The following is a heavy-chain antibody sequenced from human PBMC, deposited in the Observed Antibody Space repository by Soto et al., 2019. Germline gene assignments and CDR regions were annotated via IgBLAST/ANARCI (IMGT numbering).Heavy chain of an antibody. V-gene: IGHV2-5*02. J-gene: IGHJ4*02. Sequence: SGPTLVNPTQTLTLTCTFSGFPLSTSGVGVDWIRQPPGKALEWLALIYWDDDKRYSPSLKSRLTITKDTSKNQVVLTMTNMDPVDTATYYCAHSVRYSVGLRVRRETAYYFDYWGQGTLVTVSS. CDR2: IYWDDDK. CDR1: GFPLSTSGVG. D-gene: IGHD3-9*01. CDR3: AHSVRYSVGLRVRRETAYYFDY.